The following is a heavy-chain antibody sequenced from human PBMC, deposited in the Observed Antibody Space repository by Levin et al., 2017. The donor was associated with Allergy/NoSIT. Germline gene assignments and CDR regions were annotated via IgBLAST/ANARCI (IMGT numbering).Heavy chain of an antibody. D-gene: IGHD1-20*01. J-gene: IGHJ4*02. Sequence: GESLKISCAASGFTFSSYGMHWVRQAPGKGLEWVAVIWYDGSNKYYADSVKGRFTISRDNSKNTLYLQMNSLRAEDTAVYYCARLASRDNGNDSVDYWGQGTLVTVSS. CDR1: GFTFSSYG. CDR3: ARLASRDNGNDSVDY. V-gene: IGHV3-33*01. CDR2: IWYDGSNK.